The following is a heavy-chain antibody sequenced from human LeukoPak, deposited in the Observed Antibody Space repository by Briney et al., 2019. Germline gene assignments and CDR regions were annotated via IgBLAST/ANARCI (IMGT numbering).Heavy chain of an antibody. CDR1: GYTFTGYY. J-gene: IGHJ4*02. V-gene: IGHV1-2*04. D-gene: IGHD3-3*01. Sequence: ASVKVSCKASGYTFTGYYMHWVRQAPGQGLEWMGWINPNSGGTNYAQKFQGWVTMTRDTSISTAYMELSRLRSDDTAVYYCARGSFDFRVPCPFDYWGQGTLVTVSS. CDR3: ARGSFDFRVPCPFDY. CDR2: INPNSGGT.